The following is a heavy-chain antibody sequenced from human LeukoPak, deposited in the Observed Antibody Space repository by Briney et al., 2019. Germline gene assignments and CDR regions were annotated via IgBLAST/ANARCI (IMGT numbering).Heavy chain of an antibody. CDR1: GGSISSYY. V-gene: IGHV4-59*01. CDR2: IYHSGST. D-gene: IGHD1-14*01. Sequence: SETLSLTCTVSGGSISSYYWSWVRQPPGKGLEWIGYIYHSGSTNYSPSLKSRVIISLDTPKSQFSLKLSSVTAADTAVYYCARGSNHDYHYFDSWGQGTLVTVSS. CDR3: ARGSNHDYHYFDS. J-gene: IGHJ4*02.